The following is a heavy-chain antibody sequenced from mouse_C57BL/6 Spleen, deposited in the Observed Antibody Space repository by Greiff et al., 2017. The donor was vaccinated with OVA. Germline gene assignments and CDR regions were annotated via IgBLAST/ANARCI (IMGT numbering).Heavy chain of an antibody. CDR2: ISDGGSYT. V-gene: IGHV5-4*01. CDR3: ARDRYYAMDY. Sequence: EVQGVESGGGLVKPGGSLKLSCAASGFTFSSYAMSWVRQTPEKRLEWVATISDGGSYTYYPDNVKGRFTISRDNAKNNLYLQMSHLKSEDTAMYYCARDRYYAMDYWGQGTSVTVSS. J-gene: IGHJ4*01. CDR1: GFTFSSYA.